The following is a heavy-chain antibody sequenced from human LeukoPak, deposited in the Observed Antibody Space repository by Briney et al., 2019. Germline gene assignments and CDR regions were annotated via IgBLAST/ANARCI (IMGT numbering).Heavy chain of an antibody. Sequence: PSETLSLTCAVYGESFSGYSWSWFRQPPGKGLEWIGYIYYSGSTNYNPSLKSRVTISVDTSKNQFSLKLSSVTAADTAVYYCARGEDIVVVVAATHGAMDYWGQGTLVTVSS. CDR3: ARGEDIVVVVAATHGAMDY. J-gene: IGHJ4*02. CDR1: GESFSGYS. V-gene: IGHV4-59*01. CDR2: IYYSGST. D-gene: IGHD2-15*01.